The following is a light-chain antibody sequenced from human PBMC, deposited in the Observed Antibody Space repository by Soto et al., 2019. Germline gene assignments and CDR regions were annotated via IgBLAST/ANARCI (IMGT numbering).Light chain of an antibody. CDR2: EVN. J-gene: IGLJ3*02. CDR3: GSYTTSSSWV. Sequence: QSALTQPASVSGSPGQSITISCTGTSSDVGGYNYVSWYQQHAGKAPKLMIYEVNNRPSGVSNRFSGSKSGNTASLTISGLQAEDEADYYCGSYTTSSSWVFGGGTQLTVL. V-gene: IGLV2-14*01. CDR1: SSDVGGYNY.